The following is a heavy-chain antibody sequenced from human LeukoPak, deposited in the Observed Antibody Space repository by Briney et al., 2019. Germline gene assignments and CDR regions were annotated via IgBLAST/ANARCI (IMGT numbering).Heavy chain of an antibody. J-gene: IGHJ4*02. Sequence: GGSLRLSCAASGFTVSSNYMSWVRQAPGKGLEWVSVIYSGGSTYYADSVKGRFTISRDNSKNTLYLQMNSLRAEDTAVYYCAGTITYYYDSSGYYYLYYFDYWGQGTLVTVSS. V-gene: IGHV3-53*01. CDR2: IYSGGST. D-gene: IGHD3-22*01. CDR3: AGTITYYYDSSGYYYLYYFDY. CDR1: GFTVSSNY.